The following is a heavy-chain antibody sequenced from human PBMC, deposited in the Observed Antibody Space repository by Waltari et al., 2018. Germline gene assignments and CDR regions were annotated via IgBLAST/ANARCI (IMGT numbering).Heavy chain of an antibody. CDR2: IYYSGTT. V-gene: IGHV4-39*01. J-gene: IGHJ5*02. CDR1: GGAISSSSYY. CDR3: VRHWKRNGYRFDP. Sequence: QLQLQESGPTLVKPSETLSLTCTVSGGAISSSSYYWGWVRQSPGKGLEWIGSIYYSGTTYYNPTLESRFTISGDTSKNQFSLKLSSVTAADTAVYYCVRHWKRNGYRFDPWGQGTLVTVSS. D-gene: IGHD5-12*01.